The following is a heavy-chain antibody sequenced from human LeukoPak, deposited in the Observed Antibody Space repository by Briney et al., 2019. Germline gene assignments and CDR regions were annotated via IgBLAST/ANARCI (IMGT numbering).Heavy chain of an antibody. J-gene: IGHJ5*02. V-gene: IGHV4-31*03. Sequence: SETLSLTRTVSGGSISSGGYYWSWIRQHPGKGLEWIGYIYYSGSTYYNPSLKSRVTISVDTSKNQFSLKLSSVTAADTAVYYCARARPSSTIFRAWGQGTLVTVSS. CDR2: IYYSGST. CDR3: ARARPSSTIFRA. CDR1: GGSISSGGYY. D-gene: IGHD3-3*01.